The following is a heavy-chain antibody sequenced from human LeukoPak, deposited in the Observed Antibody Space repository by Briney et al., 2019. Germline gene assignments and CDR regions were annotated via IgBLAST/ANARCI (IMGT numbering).Heavy chain of an antibody. D-gene: IGHD1-14*01. CDR3: VKDFSSPYPPVDFQH. CDR1: GFIFRTYG. CDR2: IGYDGTKK. J-gene: IGHJ1*01. V-gene: IGHV3-30*02. Sequence: PGGSLRLSCAASGFIFRTYGIHWVRQAPGKGLQWVAFIGYDGTKKSYADSVKGRFTISRDNSKNTVDLQMNSLRVEDMARYYCVKDFSSPYPPVDFQHWGRGTLDTVSS.